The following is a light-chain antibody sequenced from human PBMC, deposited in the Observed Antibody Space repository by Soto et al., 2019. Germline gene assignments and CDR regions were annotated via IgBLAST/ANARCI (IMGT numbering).Light chain of an antibody. CDR2: DVS. V-gene: IGLV2-14*03. CDR1: SSDIGSYNY. J-gene: IGLJ2*01. CDR3: GSYTSDNTLV. Sequence: QSALTQPASVSGSPGQSITISCTGTSSDIGSYNYVSWYQQHPGEVPRLMIYDVSNRPSGVSNRFSGSKSGNTASLTISGLQAEDEADYYCGSYTSDNTLVFGGGTKRTVL.